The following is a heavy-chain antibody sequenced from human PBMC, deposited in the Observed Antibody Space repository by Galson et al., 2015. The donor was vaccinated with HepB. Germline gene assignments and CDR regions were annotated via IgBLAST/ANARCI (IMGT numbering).Heavy chain of an antibody. V-gene: IGHV1-46*01. CDR1: GYTFTSYY. Sequence: SVKVSCKASGYTFTSYYMHWVRQAPGQGLEWMGIINPSGGSTSYAQKFQGRVTMTRDTSASTVYMELSSLRSEDTAVYYCARGGMYSSSWYEAFDIWGQGTMVTVSS. J-gene: IGHJ3*02. CDR3: ARGGMYSSSWYEAFDI. D-gene: IGHD6-13*01. CDR2: INPSGGST.